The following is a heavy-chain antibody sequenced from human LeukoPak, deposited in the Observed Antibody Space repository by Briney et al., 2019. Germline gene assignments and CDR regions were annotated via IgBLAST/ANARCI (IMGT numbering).Heavy chain of an antibody. CDR2: IWYDGSNK. CDR1: GFTFSSYG. Sequence: PTGRSLRLSCAASGFTFSSYGMHWVRQAPGKGLEWVAVIWYDGSNKYYAGSVKGRFTISRDNSKNTLYLQMNSLRAEDTAVYYCARELGPYYYYGMDVWGQGTTVTVSS. CDR3: ARELGPYYYYGMDV. V-gene: IGHV3-33*01. J-gene: IGHJ6*02.